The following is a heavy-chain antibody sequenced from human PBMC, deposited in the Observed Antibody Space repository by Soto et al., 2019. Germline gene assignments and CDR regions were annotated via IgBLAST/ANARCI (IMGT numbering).Heavy chain of an antibody. D-gene: IGHD1-1*01. V-gene: IGHV4-39*01. CDR1: GGSVSSSSYC. CDR2: ISYSGST. J-gene: IGHJ4*02. Sequence: SETLSLTCTVSGGSVSSSSYCWGWIRQPPGKGLEWIGSISYSGSTSYNPSLNSRVTISVDTSKNQFSLKLSAVTAADTAVYYCARHSGTGTHRGHFDYWGQGTLVTVSS. CDR3: ARHSGTGTHRGHFDY.